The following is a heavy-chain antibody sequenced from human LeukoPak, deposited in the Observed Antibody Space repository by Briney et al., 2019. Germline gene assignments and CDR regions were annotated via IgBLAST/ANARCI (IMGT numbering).Heavy chain of an antibody. Sequence: PVGSLRLSCAASGFTFSTYWMHWVRQAPGKGLVWVSRINGDGGSRNYADSVKGRFTISRGNAKNTLYLQMSSLRVEDTAVYYCASASSHRTAAGGDYWGQGTLVTVST. CDR3: ASASSHRTAAGGDY. D-gene: IGHD6-13*01. CDR1: GFTFSTYW. CDR2: INGDGGSR. J-gene: IGHJ4*02. V-gene: IGHV3-74*01.